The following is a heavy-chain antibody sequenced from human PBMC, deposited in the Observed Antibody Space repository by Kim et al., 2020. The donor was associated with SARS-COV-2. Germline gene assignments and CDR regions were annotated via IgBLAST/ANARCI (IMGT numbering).Heavy chain of an antibody. D-gene: IGHD3-22*01. V-gene: IGHV3-48*01. Sequence: GGSLRLSCAASGFTFSSYSMNWVRQAPGKGLEWVSYISSSSSTIYYADSVKGRFTISRDNAKNSLYLQMNSLRAEDTAVYYCARDLYYYDSSGPLGYWGQGTLVTVSS. J-gene: IGHJ4*02. CDR1: GFTFSSYS. CDR2: ISSSSSTI. CDR3: ARDLYYYDSSGPLGY.